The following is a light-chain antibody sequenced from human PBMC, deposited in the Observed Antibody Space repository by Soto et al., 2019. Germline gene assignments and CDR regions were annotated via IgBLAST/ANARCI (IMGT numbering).Light chain of an antibody. CDR3: QQYGSSGT. CDR2: GAS. V-gene: IGKV3-20*01. J-gene: IGKJ1*01. Sequence: EVVLTQSPGTLSLSPGERATLSCRASQSVSSVYLAWYQQRPGQAPSLLMYGASSRATGTPERFSGSGSGTDFTLAISRLEPEDFAVYYCQQYGSSGTFGQGTKVDIK. CDR1: QSVSSVY.